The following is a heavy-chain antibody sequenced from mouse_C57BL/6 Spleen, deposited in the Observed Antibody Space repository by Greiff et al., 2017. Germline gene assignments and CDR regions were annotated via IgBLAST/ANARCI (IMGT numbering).Heavy chain of an antibody. CDR1: GYAFSSSW. V-gene: IGHV1-82*01. J-gene: IGHJ2*01. CDR2: FYPGDGDP. Sequence: VQLQESGPELVKPGASVKISCKASGYAFSSSWMYWVKQRPGKGLEWIGRFYPGDGDPNYNGKFKGKATLTADKSASTAYMQRSSRTSEDSAVYYCARCVTLDYWGQGTTLTVSS. CDR3: ARCVTLDY. D-gene: IGHD2-1*01.